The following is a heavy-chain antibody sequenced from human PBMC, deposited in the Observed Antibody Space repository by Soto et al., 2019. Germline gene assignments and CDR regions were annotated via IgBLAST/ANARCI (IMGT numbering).Heavy chain of an antibody. V-gene: IGHV4-30-2*01. Sequence: QLHLQESGSGLVKPSQTLSLTCAVSGGSISSGGYSWSWIRQPPGKGLEWIGYIYHSGSTYYNPSLKSRVTISVDRSKNQFSLKLSSVTAADTAVYYCARDDVVAQKFDYWGQGTLVTVSS. D-gene: IGHD2-15*01. CDR1: GGSISSGGYS. CDR2: IYHSGST. CDR3: ARDDVVAQKFDY. J-gene: IGHJ4*02.